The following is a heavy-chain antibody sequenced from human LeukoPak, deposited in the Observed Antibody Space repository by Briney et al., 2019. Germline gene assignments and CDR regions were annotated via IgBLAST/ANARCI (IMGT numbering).Heavy chain of an antibody. D-gene: IGHD3-9*01. CDR2: IYYSGST. CDR3: ARGELRYFERYYFDY. CDR1: GGSISSSSYY. V-gene: IGHV4-39*07. J-gene: IGHJ4*02. Sequence: SETLSLTCTVSGGSISSSSYYWGWIRQPPGKGLEWLGSIYYSGSTYYNPSLKSRVTISVDTSKNQFSLKLSSVTAADTAVYYCARGELRYFERYYFDYWGQGTLGTVSS.